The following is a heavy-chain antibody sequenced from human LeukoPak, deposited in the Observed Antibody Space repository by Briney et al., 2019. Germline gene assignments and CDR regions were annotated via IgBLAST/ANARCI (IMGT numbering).Heavy chain of an antibody. CDR2: IYYSGST. V-gene: IGHV4-39*05. CDR3: AGGDHGDIRD. CDR1: GGSISSYY. Sequence: SETPSLTCTVSGGSISSYYWGWIRQPPGKGLEWIGSIYYSGSTYYNPSLKSRVTISVDTSKNQFSLKLSSVTAADTAVYYCAGGDHGDIRDWGQGTLVTVSS. D-gene: IGHD4-17*01. J-gene: IGHJ4*02.